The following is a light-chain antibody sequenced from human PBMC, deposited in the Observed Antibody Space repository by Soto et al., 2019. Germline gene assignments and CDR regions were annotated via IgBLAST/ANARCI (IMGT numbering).Light chain of an antibody. CDR1: QTVSSSH. CDR2: GAS. Sequence: EIVLTQSPGTLSLSPGERATLSCRASQTVSSSHLACYQQKPGQAPRLLIYGASSRATGIPDRFSGSGSGTDFTLTISRLEPEDFAVYYCQQYGRSPLTFGGGTKVEIK. J-gene: IGKJ4*01. CDR3: QQYGRSPLT. V-gene: IGKV3-20*01.